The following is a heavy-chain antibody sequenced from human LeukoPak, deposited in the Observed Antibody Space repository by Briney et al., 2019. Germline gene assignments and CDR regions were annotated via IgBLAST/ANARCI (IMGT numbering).Heavy chain of an antibody. D-gene: IGHD6-19*01. J-gene: IGHJ6*02. CDR1: GYTFTGYY. Sequence: ASVKVSCKASGYTFTGYYMHWVRQAPGQGLEWMGWINPNRGGTNYAQKFQGRVTMTRDTSISTAYMELSRLRSDDTAVYYCARSIAVAGPYYYYYYGMDVWGQGTTVTVSS. CDR3: ARSIAVAGPYYYYYYGMDV. V-gene: IGHV1-2*02. CDR2: INPNRGGT.